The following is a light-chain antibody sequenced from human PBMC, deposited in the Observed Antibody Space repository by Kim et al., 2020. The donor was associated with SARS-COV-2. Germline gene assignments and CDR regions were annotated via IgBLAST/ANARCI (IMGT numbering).Light chain of an antibody. Sequence: TEMTQSPATLSVSPGQRATVSCRASQSISSNLAWYQQKPGQTLRLVIYDASTRATGIPVRFSGSGSGTEFTLTISSLQSEDFAVYYCHQYNKWPPTFGQGTKVDIK. CDR2: DAS. CDR1: QSISSN. V-gene: IGKV3-15*01. J-gene: IGKJ1*01. CDR3: HQYNKWPPT.